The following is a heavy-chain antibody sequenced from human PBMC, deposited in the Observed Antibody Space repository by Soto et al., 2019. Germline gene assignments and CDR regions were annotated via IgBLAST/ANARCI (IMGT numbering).Heavy chain of an antibody. CDR2: INENSGSL. CDR3: AKDPNWSLDF. CDR1: GFTFGDYA. J-gene: IGHJ4*02. D-gene: IGHD1-20*01. Sequence: EVQLVESGGNLVQPGRSLRLSCAASGFTFGDYAMHWVRQAPGKGLEWISSINENSGSLDYADSVKGRFTISRDNAKNSLYLQMNSLRIEDTARYYCAKDPNWSLDFWGQGTLVNLSS. V-gene: IGHV3-9*01.